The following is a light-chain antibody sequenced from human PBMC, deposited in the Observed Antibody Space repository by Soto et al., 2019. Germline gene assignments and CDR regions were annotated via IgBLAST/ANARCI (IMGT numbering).Light chain of an antibody. Sequence: EIVLTQSPATLSLSPVERATLSCRASQSIGTYLAWYQQKPGQAPRLLIYDASTRATGIPARFSGGGSGTDFTLTISSLEPEDFAVYYCQQRNPLTFGGGTKVDIK. CDR3: QQRNPLT. CDR1: QSIGTY. J-gene: IGKJ4*01. V-gene: IGKV3-11*01. CDR2: DAS.